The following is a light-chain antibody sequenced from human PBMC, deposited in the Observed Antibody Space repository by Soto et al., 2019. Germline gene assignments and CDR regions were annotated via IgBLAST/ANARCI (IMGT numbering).Light chain of an antibody. J-gene: IGKJ5*01. CDR2: AAS. Sequence: DIRMTQSPSSVSASVGDRVTTTCRASQDISSWLAWYQQKPGKAPKLLIYAASSLQSGVPSRFSGSGSGTDFTLTISSLQPEDFATYYCQQANSFPITFGQGTRLEIK. CDR1: QDISSW. V-gene: IGKV1-12*01. CDR3: QQANSFPIT.